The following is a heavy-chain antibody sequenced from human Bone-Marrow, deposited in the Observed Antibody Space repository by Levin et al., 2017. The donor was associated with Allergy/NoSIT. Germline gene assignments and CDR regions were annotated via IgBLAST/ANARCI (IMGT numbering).Heavy chain of an antibody. D-gene: IGHD1-26*01. CDR2: ISYDGSNK. J-gene: IGHJ4*02. Sequence: GGSLRLSCAASGFTFSSYAMHWVRQAPGKGLEWVAVISYDGSNKYYADSVKGRFTISRDNSKNTLYLQMNSLRAEDTAVYYCARDQAGATTTAFDYWGQGTLVTVSS. CDR3: ARDQAGATTTAFDY. V-gene: IGHV3-30*04. CDR1: GFTFSSYA.